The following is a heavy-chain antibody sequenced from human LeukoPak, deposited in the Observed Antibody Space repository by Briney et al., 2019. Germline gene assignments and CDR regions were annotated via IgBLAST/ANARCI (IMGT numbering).Heavy chain of an antibody. CDR1: GGSISSYY. Sequence: SETLSLTCTVSGGSISSYYWSWIRQPPGKGLEWIGYIYYSGSTYYNPSLKSRVTISVDTSKNQFSLKLSSVTAADTAVYYCARSIAARPPLDYWGQGTLVTVSS. J-gene: IGHJ4*02. D-gene: IGHD6-6*01. V-gene: IGHV4-59*12. CDR3: ARSIAARPPLDY. CDR2: IYYSGST.